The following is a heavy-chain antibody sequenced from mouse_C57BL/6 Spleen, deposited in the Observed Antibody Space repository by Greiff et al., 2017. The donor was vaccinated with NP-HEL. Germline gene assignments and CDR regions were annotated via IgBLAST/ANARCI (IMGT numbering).Heavy chain of an antibody. V-gene: IGHV1-7*01. CDR2: INPSSGYT. CDR1: GYTFTSYW. CDR3: ARGRITTEEAWFAY. D-gene: IGHD1-1*01. Sequence: QVHVKQSGAELAKPGASVKLSCKASGYTFTSYWMHWVKQRPGQGLEWIGYINPSSGYTKYNQKFKDKATLTADKSSSTAYMQLSSLTYEDSAVYYCARGRITTEEAWFAYWGQGTLVTVSA. J-gene: IGHJ3*01.